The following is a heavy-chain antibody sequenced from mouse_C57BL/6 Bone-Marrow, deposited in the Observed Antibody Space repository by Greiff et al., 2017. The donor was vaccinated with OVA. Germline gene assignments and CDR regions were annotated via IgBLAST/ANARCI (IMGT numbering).Heavy chain of an antibody. CDR2: IYPGSGNT. CDR3: SRGDWDYFDY. Sequence: QVHVKQSGPELVKPGASVKISCKASGYTFTDYYINWVKQRPGQGLEWIGWIYPGSGNTKYNEKFKGKATLTVDTSSSTAYMQLSSLTSEDSAVYFCSRGDWDYFDYWGQGTTLTVSS. CDR1: GYTFTDYY. V-gene: IGHV1-84*01. D-gene: IGHD4-1*01. J-gene: IGHJ2*01.